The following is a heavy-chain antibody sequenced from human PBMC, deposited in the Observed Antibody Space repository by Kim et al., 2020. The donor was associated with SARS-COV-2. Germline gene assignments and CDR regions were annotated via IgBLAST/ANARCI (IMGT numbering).Heavy chain of an antibody. CDR2: INPNSGGT. D-gene: IGHD3-22*01. V-gene: IGHV1-2*02. Sequence: ASVKVSCKASGYTFTGYYMHWVRQAPGQGLEWMGWINPNSGGTNYAQKFQGRVTMTRDTSISTAYMELSRLRSDDTAVYYCARDRGYYDSSGYYGGGFDYWGHGTLVTVSS. J-gene: IGHJ4*01. CDR3: ARDRGYYDSSGYYGGGFDY. CDR1: GYTFTGYY.